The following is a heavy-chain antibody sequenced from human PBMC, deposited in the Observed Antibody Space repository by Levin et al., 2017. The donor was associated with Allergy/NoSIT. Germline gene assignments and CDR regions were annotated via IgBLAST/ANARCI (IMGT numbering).Heavy chain of an antibody. Sequence: RGESLKISCAASGFTFSSYGMHWVRQAPGKGLEWVAVTSYDGSNKYYIDSVKGRFTISRDISKNTVYLQMNSLRVEDTAVYYCARDFGTLVRMNWFDPWGQGTLVTVSS. J-gene: IGHJ5*02. CDR2: TSYDGSNK. CDR3: ARDFGTLVRMNWFDP. V-gene: IGHV3-30*03. D-gene: IGHD3-10*01. CDR1: GFTFSSYG.